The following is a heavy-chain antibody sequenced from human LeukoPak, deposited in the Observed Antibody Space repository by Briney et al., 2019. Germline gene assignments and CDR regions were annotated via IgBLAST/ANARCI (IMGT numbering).Heavy chain of an antibody. J-gene: IGHJ4*02. CDR2: VSGSDGST. V-gene: IGHV3-23*01. Sequence: GGSLRLSCAASGFTFSTYAMSWVRQAPGKGLEWVSVVSGSDGSTYYADSVKGRFTISRDNSKNTLYLQMNSLRAEDTAIYYCAKTSRGNSGYDSPFDYWGQGTLVTVSS. CDR3: AKTSRGNSGYDSPFDY. D-gene: IGHD5-12*01. CDR1: GFTFSTYA.